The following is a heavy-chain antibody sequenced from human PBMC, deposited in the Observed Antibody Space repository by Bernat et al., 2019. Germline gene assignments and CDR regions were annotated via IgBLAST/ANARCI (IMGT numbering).Heavy chain of an antibody. V-gene: IGHV3-33*01. J-gene: IGHJ3*02. CDR3: AREYSSSSGFVAFDI. CDR2: IWYDGSNK. CDR1: GFTFSSYG. D-gene: IGHD6-6*01. Sequence: VQVVESGGGVVQPGRSLRLSCAASGFTFSSYGMHWVRQAPGKGLEWVAVIWYDGSNKYYADSVKGRFTISRDNSKNTLYLQMNSLRAEDTAVYYCAREYSSSSGFVAFDIWGQGTMVTVSS.